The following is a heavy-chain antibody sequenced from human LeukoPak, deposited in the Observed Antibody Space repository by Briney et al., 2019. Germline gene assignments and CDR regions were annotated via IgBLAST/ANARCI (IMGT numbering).Heavy chain of an antibody. CDR1: DDPINSGVYY. J-gene: IGHJ4*02. CDR2: IYTSGTTT. Sequence: PSETLSLTCTVSDDPINSGVYYWNWIRQPAGKGLEWIGHIYTSGTTTNSNPSLKCRVAISLDTSKNHFSLKLSSVTAADTAVYYCARDASGNADYWGQGTLVTVSS. D-gene: IGHD4-23*01. V-gene: IGHV4-61*09. CDR3: ARDASGNADY.